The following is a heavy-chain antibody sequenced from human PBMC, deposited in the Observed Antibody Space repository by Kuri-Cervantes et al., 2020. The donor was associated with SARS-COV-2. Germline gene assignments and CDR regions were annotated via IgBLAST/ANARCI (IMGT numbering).Heavy chain of an antibody. CDR1: GFSLSTSGMR. CDR3: ARMGLVAYDY. Sequence: SGPTLVKPTRTLTLTCTFSGFSLSTSGMRVSWIRQPPGKALEWLARIDWDDDKYYSTSLKTRLTISKDTSKNQVVLTMTNMDPVYTATYYCARMGLVAYDYWGQGTLVTVSS. CDR2: IDWDDDK. J-gene: IGHJ4*02. D-gene: IGHD3/OR15-3a*01. V-gene: IGHV2-70*04.